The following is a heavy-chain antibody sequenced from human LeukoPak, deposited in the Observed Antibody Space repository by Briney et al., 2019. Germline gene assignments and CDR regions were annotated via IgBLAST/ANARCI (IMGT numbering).Heavy chain of an antibody. Sequence: PSQTRSLTCTLSGGSITNFYWSWIRQPPGGGREYIGYIYYSGSTNYNPHLKSRVTISVDTSKNQVYLKLNSVSAADTAVYFCARLGRLTLIRGVTGYHSLDVWGKGTKVTVSS. CDR2: IYYSGST. V-gene: IGHV4-59*01. CDR1: GGSITNFY. D-gene: IGHD3-10*01. CDR3: ARLGRLTLIRGVTGYHSLDV. J-gene: IGHJ6*04.